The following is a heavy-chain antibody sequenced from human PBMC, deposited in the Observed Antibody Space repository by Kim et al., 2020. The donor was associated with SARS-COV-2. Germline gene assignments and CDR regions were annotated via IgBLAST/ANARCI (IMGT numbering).Heavy chain of an antibody. CDR3: ARDTWGVIMAATLDFDY. J-gene: IGHJ4*02. Sequence: GGSLRLSCAASGFTFSRYGMHWVRQAPGKGLEWVAVIWYDGSNKYYADSVKGRFTISRDNSKNTLYLQMNSLRAEDTAVYYCARDTWGVIMAATLDFDYWGQGTLVTVSS. CDR1: GFTFSRYG. CDR2: IWYDGSNK. D-gene: IGHD2-15*01. V-gene: IGHV3-33*01.